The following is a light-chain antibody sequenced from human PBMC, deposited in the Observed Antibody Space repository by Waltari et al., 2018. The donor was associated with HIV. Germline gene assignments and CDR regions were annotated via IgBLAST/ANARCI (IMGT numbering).Light chain of an antibody. Sequence: TQSPSASAALGASVKHTCTTRGGHSSYAIAWPRRQPEKGPRYLTKLNSDGSHTRGDGIPDLFSVSSSGTERFLTISSLQSDDEADYYCQTWDTGPWVFGGGTKLTVL. CDR2: LNSDGSH. J-gene: IGLJ3*02. CDR3: QTWDTGPWV. V-gene: IGLV4-69*02. CDR1: GGHSSYA.